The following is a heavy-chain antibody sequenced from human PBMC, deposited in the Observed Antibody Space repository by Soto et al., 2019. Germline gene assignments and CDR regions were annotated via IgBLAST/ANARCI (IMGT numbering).Heavy chain of an antibody. V-gene: IGHV3-23*01. Sequence: PGGSLRLSCAASGFTFSSYAMSWVRQAPRKGLEWVSTISGGGAYTYYAESVKGRFTISRDDSKNMLYLQMNGLRAEDTAVYFCAKDPKSGIPYYFDYWGQGALVTVSS. J-gene: IGHJ4*02. CDR1: GFTFSSYA. CDR2: ISGGGAYT. CDR3: AKDPKSGIPYYFDY. D-gene: IGHD6-13*01.